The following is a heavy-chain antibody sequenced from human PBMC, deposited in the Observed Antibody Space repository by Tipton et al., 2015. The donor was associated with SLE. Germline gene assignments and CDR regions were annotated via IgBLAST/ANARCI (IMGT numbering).Heavy chain of an antibody. V-gene: IGHV3-33*01. D-gene: IGHD3-3*01. J-gene: IGHJ4*02. Sequence: SLRLSCAASGFTFSTSAMHWVRQAPGKGLEWVAVIWYDGSNKFYADSVKGRFTISRDNSKNTVSLQMNGLRAEDTAVYYCARSPVDYWNGYSAWGQGTLVAVSS. CDR2: IWYDGSNK. CDR1: GFTFSTSA. CDR3: ARSPVDYWNGYSA.